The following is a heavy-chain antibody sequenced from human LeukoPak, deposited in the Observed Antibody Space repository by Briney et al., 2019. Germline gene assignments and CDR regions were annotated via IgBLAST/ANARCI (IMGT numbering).Heavy chain of an antibody. CDR1: GGFISSYY. Sequence: SETLSLTCTVSGGFISSYYWSWIRQPPGKGLEWIGYIYYSGSTNYNPSLKSRVTISVDTSKNQFSLKLSSVTAADTAVYYCAKNSNANIHAFDIWGQGTMVTVSS. D-gene: IGHD4-11*01. CDR3: AKNSNANIHAFDI. V-gene: IGHV4-59*08. CDR2: IYYSGST. J-gene: IGHJ3*02.